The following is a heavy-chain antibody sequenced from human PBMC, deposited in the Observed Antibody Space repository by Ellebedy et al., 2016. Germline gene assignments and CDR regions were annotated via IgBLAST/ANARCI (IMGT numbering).Heavy chain of an antibody. CDR2: IYPGDSDT. D-gene: IGHD6-13*01. J-gene: IGHJ3*02. CDR3: ASLSPGQQLDHFDI. CDR1: GYSFTSYW. Sequence: GGSLRLSCKGSGYSFTSYWIGWVLQMPGKGLEWMGIIYPGDSDTRYSPSFQGQVTISADKSISTAYLQWSSLKASDTAMYYCASLSPGQQLDHFDIWGQGTMVTVSS. V-gene: IGHV5-51*01.